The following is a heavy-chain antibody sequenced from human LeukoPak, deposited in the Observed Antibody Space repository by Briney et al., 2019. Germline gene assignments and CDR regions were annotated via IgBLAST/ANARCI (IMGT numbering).Heavy chain of an antibody. D-gene: IGHD3-16*01. CDR1: GLTFNNYA. V-gene: IGHV3-23*01. J-gene: IGHJ6*02. Sequence: GGSLRLSCAVSGLTFNNYAVSWVRQAPGKGLEWVSAISKSGDHTYYAASAKGRFTIYRDNSKNTQYLQMNSLRAEDTAVYYCATSWGPDTSAFRWGRDGMDVWGQGTTVIVS. CDR2: ISKSGDHT. CDR3: ATSWGPDTSAFRWGRDGMDV.